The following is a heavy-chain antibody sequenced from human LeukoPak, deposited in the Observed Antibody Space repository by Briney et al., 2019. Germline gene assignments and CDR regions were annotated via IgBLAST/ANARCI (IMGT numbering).Heavy chain of an antibody. Sequence: SVKVSCKASRGTFSSYAISWVRQAPGHGLECMGGIIPIFGTANYAQKFQGRVTITTDESTSTAYMELSSLRSEDTAVYYCARARGSGSYPFDPWGQGTLVTVSS. D-gene: IGHD3-10*01. CDR2: IIPIFGTA. V-gene: IGHV1-69*05. CDR3: ARARGSGSYPFDP. J-gene: IGHJ5*02. CDR1: RGTFSSYA.